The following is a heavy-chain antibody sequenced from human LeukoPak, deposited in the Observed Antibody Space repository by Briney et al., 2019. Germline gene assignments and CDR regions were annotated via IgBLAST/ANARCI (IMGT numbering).Heavy chain of an antibody. D-gene: IGHD6-13*01. CDR3: ASAYSSSYYYGMDV. CDR1: GGTFSSYA. CDR2: IIPILGIA. V-gene: IGHV1-69*04. Sequence: SVKVSCKASGGTFSSYAISWVRQAPGQGLEWMGRIIPILGIANYAQKFQGRVTITADKSTSTAYMELSSLRSEDTAVYYCASAYSSSYYYGMDVWGQGSTVTVSS. J-gene: IGHJ6*02.